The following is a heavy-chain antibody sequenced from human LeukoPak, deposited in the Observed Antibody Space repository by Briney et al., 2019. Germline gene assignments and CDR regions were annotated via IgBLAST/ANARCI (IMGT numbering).Heavy chain of an antibody. CDR1: GGSISSYY. V-gene: IGHV4-59*01. Sequence: KPSETLSLTCTVSGGSISSYYWSWIRQPPGKGLEWIGYIYYSGSTNYNPSLKSRVTISVDTSKNRFSLKLSSVTAADTAVYYCARDGGGTTMRTYYYYMDVWGKGTTVTVFS. D-gene: IGHD1-7*01. CDR2: IYYSGST. CDR3: ARDGGGTTMRTYYYYMDV. J-gene: IGHJ6*03.